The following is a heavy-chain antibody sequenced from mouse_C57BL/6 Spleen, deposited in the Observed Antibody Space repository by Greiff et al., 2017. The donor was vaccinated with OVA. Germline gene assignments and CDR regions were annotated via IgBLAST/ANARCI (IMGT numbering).Heavy chain of an antibody. CDR1: GFTFSSYA. Sequence: EVMLVESGGGLVKPGGSLKLSCAASGFTFSSYAMSWVRQTPEKRLEWVATISDGGSYTYYPDNVKGRFTISRDNAKNNLYLPMRHLKSEDTAMYYCARDYYGSSYFDYWGQGTTLTVSS. CDR2: ISDGGSYT. V-gene: IGHV5-4*01. J-gene: IGHJ2*01. CDR3: ARDYYGSSYFDY. D-gene: IGHD1-1*01.